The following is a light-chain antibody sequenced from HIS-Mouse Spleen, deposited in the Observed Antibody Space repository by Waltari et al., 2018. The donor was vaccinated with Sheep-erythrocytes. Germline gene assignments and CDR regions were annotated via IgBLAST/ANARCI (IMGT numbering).Light chain of an antibody. J-gene: IGKJ3*01. Sequence: DIQMTQSPSSLSASVGDRVPLTCRASQSISSYLNWYQQKPGKAPKLLSYAASSLQSGVPSRFSGSGSGTDFTLTISSLRPEDFATYYCQQSYSTPQFTFGPGTKVDIK. CDR1: QSISSY. CDR3: QQSYSTPQFT. V-gene: IGKV1-39*01. CDR2: AAS.